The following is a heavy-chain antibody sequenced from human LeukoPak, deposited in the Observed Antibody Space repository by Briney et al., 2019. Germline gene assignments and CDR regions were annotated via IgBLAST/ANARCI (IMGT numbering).Heavy chain of an antibody. Sequence: SETLSLTCSVSGYTINSLDLWSWVRQPPGKGLEWIGEMYLSGTTHSNPSVKSRVTISIDKSKNQFFLNLSSVTAADTAVYYCARDSRGMDVWGQGTTVTVSS. CDR3: ARDSRGMDV. V-gene: IGHV4-4*02. J-gene: IGHJ6*02. CDR2: MYLSGTT. CDR1: GYTINSLDL.